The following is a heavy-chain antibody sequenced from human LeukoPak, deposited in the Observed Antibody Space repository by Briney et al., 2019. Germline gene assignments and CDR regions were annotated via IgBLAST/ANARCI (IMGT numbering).Heavy chain of an antibody. V-gene: IGHV1-69*04. CDR1: GGTFSSYA. CDR3: ARDPGPVGGYCSGGSCSNWFDP. D-gene: IGHD2-15*01. J-gene: IGHJ5*02. CDR2: IIPILGIA. Sequence: SVKVSCKASGGTFSSYAISWVRQAPGQGLEWMGRIIPILGIANYAQKFQGRVTITADKSTSTAYMELSSLRSEDTAVYYCARDPGPVGGYCSGGSCSNWFDPWGQGTLVTVSS.